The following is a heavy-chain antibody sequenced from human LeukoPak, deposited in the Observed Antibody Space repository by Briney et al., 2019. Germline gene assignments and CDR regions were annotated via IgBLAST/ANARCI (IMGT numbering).Heavy chain of an antibody. D-gene: IGHD3-22*01. J-gene: IGHJ3*02. CDR3: ATSSVYYYDSSSRGAFDI. CDR1: GYTFTSYY. Sequence: ASVKVSCKASGYTFTSYYMHWVRQAPGQGLEWMGIINPSGGSTSYAQKFQGRVTMTRDTSTSTVYMELSSLRSEDTAVYYCATSSVYYYDSSSRGAFDIWGQGTMVTVSS. CDR2: INPSGGST. V-gene: IGHV1-46*01.